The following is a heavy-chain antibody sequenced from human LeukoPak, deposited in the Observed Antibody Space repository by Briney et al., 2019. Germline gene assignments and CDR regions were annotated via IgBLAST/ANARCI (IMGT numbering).Heavy chain of an antibody. CDR3: AKDIRASIAVAGPFDY. Sequence: GGSLRLSCAASGFTFDDYAMHWVRQAPGKGLEWVSGISWNSGSIGYADSVKGRFTISRDSAKNSLYLQMNSLRAEDMALYYCAKDIRASIAVAGPFDYWGQGTLVTVSS. J-gene: IGHJ4*02. V-gene: IGHV3-9*03. CDR2: ISWNSGSI. CDR1: GFTFDDYA. D-gene: IGHD6-19*01.